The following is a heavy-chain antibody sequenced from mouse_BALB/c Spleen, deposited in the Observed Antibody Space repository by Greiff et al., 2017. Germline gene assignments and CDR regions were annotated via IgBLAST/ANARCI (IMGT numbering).Heavy chain of an antibody. CDR3: ARNDYDEVYYAMDY. J-gene: IGHJ4*01. Sequence: EVHLVESGGGLVQPGGSRKLSCAASGFTFSSFGMHWVRQAPEKGLEWVAYISSGSSTIYYADTVKGRFTISRDNPKNTLFLQMTSLRSEDTAMYYCARNDYDEVYYAMDYWGQGTSVTVSS. D-gene: IGHD2-4*01. CDR1: GFTFSSFG. V-gene: IGHV5-17*02. CDR2: ISSGSSTI.